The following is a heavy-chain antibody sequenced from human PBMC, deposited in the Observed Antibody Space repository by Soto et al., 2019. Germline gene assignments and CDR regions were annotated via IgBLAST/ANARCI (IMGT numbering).Heavy chain of an antibody. D-gene: IGHD6-13*01. CDR3: TTSAAGYYYYGMDV. V-gene: IGHV3-15*07. CDR1: GFTFSNAW. Sequence: GGSLRLSCAAPGFTFSNAWMNWVRQAPGKGLEWVGRIKSKTDGGTTDYAAPVKGRFTISRDDSKNTLYLQMNSLKTEDTAVYYCTTSAAGYYYYGMDVWGQGTTVTVSS. CDR2: IKSKTDGGTT. J-gene: IGHJ6*02.